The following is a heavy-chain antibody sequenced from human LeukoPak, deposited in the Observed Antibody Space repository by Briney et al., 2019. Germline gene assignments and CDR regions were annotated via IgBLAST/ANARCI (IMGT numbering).Heavy chain of an antibody. D-gene: IGHD6-13*01. CDR2: ISGSGGST. CDR3: AKDTWQQLGAFDI. CDR1: GFIFSTYG. J-gene: IGHJ3*02. V-gene: IGHV3-23*01. Sequence: GGSLRLSCAASGFIFSTYGILWVRQAPGEGLEWVSAISGSGGSTYYAPSVKGRFTISRDNAKNTLYLQMNSLRAEDTAVYYCAKDTWQQLGAFDIWGQGTMVTVSS.